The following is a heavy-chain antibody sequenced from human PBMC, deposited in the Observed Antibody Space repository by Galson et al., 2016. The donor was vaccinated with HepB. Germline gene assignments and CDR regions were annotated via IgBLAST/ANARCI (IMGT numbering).Heavy chain of an antibody. J-gene: IGHJ6*02. D-gene: IGHD2-15*01. CDR3: AKGGGWSMDA. Sequence: SLRLSCAASGFTFSFHWMAWVRQAPGKGLEWVATIKEDGSDKYYVDSVKDRFTISKDNAKNSLYLQMNGLRAEDTAVYYCAKGGGWSMDAWGQGTTVTVSS. V-gene: IGHV3-7*01. CDR2: IKEDGSDK. CDR1: GFTFSFHW.